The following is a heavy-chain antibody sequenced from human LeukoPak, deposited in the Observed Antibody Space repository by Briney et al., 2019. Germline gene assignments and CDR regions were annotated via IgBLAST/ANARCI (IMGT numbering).Heavy chain of an antibody. J-gene: IGHJ5*02. V-gene: IGHV1-18*01. D-gene: IGHD3-22*01. CDR1: GYTFTSYD. Sequence: ASVTVSCKASGYTFTSYDINWVRQATGQGLEWMGWISAYNGNTNYAQKLQGRVTMTTDTSTSTAYMELRSLRSDDTAVYYCARGSGYYDSSGYYILVHWGQGTLVTVSS. CDR3: ARGSGYYDSSGYYILVH. CDR2: ISAYNGNT.